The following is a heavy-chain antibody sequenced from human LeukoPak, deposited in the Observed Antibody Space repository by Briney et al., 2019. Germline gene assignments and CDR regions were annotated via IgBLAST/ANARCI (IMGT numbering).Heavy chain of an antibody. CDR1: GFTFSTYA. V-gene: IGHV3-30*04. Sequence: QPGRSLRLACAASGFTFSTYAMHWVRQAPGKGLEWVAVTSYDGSNKYFADSVKGRFTISRDNSKNTLYLQMNSLRAEDTAVYYCARDPATYYSDSSGYDSYFDYWGQGTLVTVSS. J-gene: IGHJ4*02. CDR2: TSYDGSNK. D-gene: IGHD3-22*01. CDR3: ARDPATYYSDSSGYDSYFDY.